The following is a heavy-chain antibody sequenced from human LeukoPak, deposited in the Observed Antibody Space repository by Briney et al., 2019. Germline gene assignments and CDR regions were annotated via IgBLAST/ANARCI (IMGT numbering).Heavy chain of an antibody. V-gene: IGHV4-59*01. D-gene: IGHD5-18*01. Sequence: SETLSLTCSVSGGSISSYYWTWIRQPPGKGLEWIGYIYYSGSTNYNPSLKSRVTISVDTSKNHFSLKLSSVTAADTAVYYCARGPGGYSYGYYFDYWGQGTLVTVSS. CDR1: GGSISSYY. J-gene: IGHJ4*02. CDR2: IYYSGST. CDR3: ARGPGGYSYGYYFDY.